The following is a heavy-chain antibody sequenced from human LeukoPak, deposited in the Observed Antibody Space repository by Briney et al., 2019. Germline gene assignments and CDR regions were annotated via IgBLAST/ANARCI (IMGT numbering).Heavy chain of an antibody. V-gene: IGHV3-48*04. Sequence: PGGSLRLSCAASGFTFSSYSMNWVRQAPGKGLEWVSYISSSSSTIYYADSVKGRFTISRDNAKNSLYLQMNSLRAEDTAVYYCARERGGFDYWGQGTLVTVSS. CDR3: ARERGGFDY. CDR2: ISSSSSTI. D-gene: IGHD3-16*01. CDR1: GFTFSSYS. J-gene: IGHJ4*02.